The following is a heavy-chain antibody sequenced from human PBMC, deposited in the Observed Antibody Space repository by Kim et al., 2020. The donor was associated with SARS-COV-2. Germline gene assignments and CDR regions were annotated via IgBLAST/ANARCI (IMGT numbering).Heavy chain of an antibody. V-gene: IGHV3-15*01. D-gene: IGHD5-18*01. CDR1: GFTFSNAW. CDR2: IKSKTDGGTT. J-gene: IGHJ4*02. CDR3: TTEIVDTAMVEYFDY. Sequence: GGSLRLSCAASGFTFSNAWMSWVRQAPGKGLEWVGRIKSKTDGGTTDYAAPVKGRFTISRDDSKNTLYLQMNSLKTEDTAVYYCTTEIVDTAMVEYFDYWGQGTLVTVSS.